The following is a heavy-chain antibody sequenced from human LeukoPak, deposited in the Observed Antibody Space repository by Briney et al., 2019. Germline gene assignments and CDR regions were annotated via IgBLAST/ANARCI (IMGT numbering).Heavy chain of an antibody. Sequence: ASVKVSCKASGYIFTNHHIHWVRQAPGQGLEWMGWISAYNGNTNYAQKLQGRVTMTTDTSTSTAYMELRSLRSDDTAVYYCAAGEDYFDYWGQGTLVTVSS. V-gene: IGHV1-18*04. CDR2: ISAYNGNT. J-gene: IGHJ4*02. CDR1: GYIFTNHH. CDR3: AAGEDYFDY.